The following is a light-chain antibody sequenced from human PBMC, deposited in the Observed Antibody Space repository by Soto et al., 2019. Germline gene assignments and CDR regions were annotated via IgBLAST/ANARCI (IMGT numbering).Light chain of an antibody. CDR1: SSNIGADYD. CDR2: DNT. Sequence: QSVLTQPPSVSGAPGQRVTISCTGSSSNIGADYDVPWYQQLPGTAPKLLIYDNTNRPSGVPDRFSGSKSGTSASLAITGLQAEDEADYYCQSFDSSRNERVFGGGTKVTVL. J-gene: IGLJ3*02. V-gene: IGLV1-40*01. CDR3: QSFDSSRNERV.